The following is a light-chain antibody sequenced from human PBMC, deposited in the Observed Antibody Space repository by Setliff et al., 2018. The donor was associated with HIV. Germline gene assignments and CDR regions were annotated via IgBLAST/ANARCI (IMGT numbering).Light chain of an antibody. V-gene: IGLV1-40*01. J-gene: IGLJ3*02. CDR1: SSNIGADYA. CDR2: DNN. CDR3: QSYYNILSNWV. Sequence: QSVLTQPPSVSGAPGQRVTISCTGSSSNIGADYAVHWYQQLPGTAPKVLIYDNNNRPSGVPDRFSGSKSGTSASLAITGLQAEDEADYYCQSYYNILSNWVFCGGTKVTVL.